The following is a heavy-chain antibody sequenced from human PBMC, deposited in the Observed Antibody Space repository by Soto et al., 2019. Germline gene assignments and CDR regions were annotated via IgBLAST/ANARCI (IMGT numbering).Heavy chain of an antibody. CDR1: GGSVSSGSYY. Sequence: SETLSLTCTVSGGSVSSGSYYWSWIRQPPGKGLEWIGYIYYTGSTNYNPSLKSRVTISVDTSKNQFSLKLSSVTAADTAVYFCVRRPGWYKIDSWGQGILVTVSS. V-gene: IGHV4-61*01. J-gene: IGHJ4*02. CDR2: IYYTGST. D-gene: IGHD6-19*01. CDR3: VRRPGWYKIDS.